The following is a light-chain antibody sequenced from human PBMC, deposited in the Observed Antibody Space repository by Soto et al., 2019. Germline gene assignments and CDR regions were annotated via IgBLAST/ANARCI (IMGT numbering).Light chain of an antibody. CDR1: QSVTST. V-gene: IGKV3-15*01. CDR3: QQRGDWPLYA. CDR2: GAS. J-gene: IGKJ2*01. Sequence: EIVMTQSPATLSLSPGERATLSCRASQSVTSTLAWYQQKPGQAPRLLIYGASTRATGFPARFSGSGSGTEFTLTISSLQSEDFALYYCQQRGDWPLYAFGQGTKLEIK.